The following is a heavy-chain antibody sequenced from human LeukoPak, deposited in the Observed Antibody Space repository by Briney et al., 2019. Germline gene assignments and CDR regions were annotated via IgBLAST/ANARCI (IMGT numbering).Heavy chain of an antibody. CDR2: MRSDGSDI. CDR3: ARDDYYFASEN. V-gene: IGHV3-30*02. D-gene: IGHD2/OR15-2a*01. Sequence: GGSLRLSCAASGFSFISYAMLWFGQAPGKGLEGVAFMRSDGSDIFYAESLEGRFTISRDNAKNPLFLQMNSLRDEHTAVYYCARDDYYFASENWGQGALVTVSS. CDR1: GFSFISYA. J-gene: IGHJ4*02.